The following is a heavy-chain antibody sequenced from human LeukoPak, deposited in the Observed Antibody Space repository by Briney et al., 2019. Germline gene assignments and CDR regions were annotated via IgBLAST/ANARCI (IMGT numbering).Heavy chain of an antibody. CDR1: GYTFTSYD. Sequence: ASVKVSCKASGYTFTSYDINWVRQAIGQGLEWMGWMNPNSGNTGYAQKLQGRVTMTRNTSISTAYMELSSLRSEDTAVYYCARVVGVTNHFDYWGQGTLVTVSS. CDR2: MNPNSGNT. V-gene: IGHV1-8*01. CDR3: ARVVGVTNHFDY. D-gene: IGHD2-21*02. J-gene: IGHJ4*02.